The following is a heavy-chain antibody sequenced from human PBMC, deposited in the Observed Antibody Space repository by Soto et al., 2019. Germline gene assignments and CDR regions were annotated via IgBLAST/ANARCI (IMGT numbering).Heavy chain of an antibody. V-gene: IGHV4-34*01. CDR3: ARRFRPYSSSWPRFDY. D-gene: IGHD6-13*01. CDR1: GGSFSGYY. Sequence: SETLSLTCAVYGGSFSGYYWSWIRQPPGKGLEWIGEINHSGSTNYNPSLKSRVTISVDTSKNQFSLKLSSVTAADTAVYYCARRFRPYSSSWPRFDYWGQGTLVTVSS. J-gene: IGHJ4*02. CDR2: INHSGST.